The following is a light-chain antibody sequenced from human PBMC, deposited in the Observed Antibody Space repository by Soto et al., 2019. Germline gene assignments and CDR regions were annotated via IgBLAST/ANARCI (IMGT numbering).Light chain of an antibody. Sequence: EMVLTQSPGTLSLSPGERVTLSCRASQSVSSSYLAWYQQKPGQAPRLLIYGASSRATGIPDRFSGSGSGTDFTLTISRLEPEDFAVYYCQGFTFGPGTKVDIK. J-gene: IGKJ3*01. CDR2: GAS. V-gene: IGKV3-20*01. CDR1: QSVSSSY. CDR3: QGFT.